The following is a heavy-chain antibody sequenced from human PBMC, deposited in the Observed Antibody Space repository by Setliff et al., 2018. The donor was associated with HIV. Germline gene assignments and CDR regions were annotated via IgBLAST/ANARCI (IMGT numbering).Heavy chain of an antibody. CDR2: IYYSGST. J-gene: IGHJ6*03. Sequence: SETLSLTCTVSGGSISSYYWSWIRQPPGKGLEWIGYIYYSGSTNYNPSLKSRVTISVDTSKNQFSPKLSSVTAADTAVYYCARSYYNFANGYYYYYYMDVWGKGTTVTVSS. CDR1: GGSISSYY. CDR3: ARSYYNFANGYYYYYYMDV. V-gene: IGHV4-59*01. D-gene: IGHD3-3*01.